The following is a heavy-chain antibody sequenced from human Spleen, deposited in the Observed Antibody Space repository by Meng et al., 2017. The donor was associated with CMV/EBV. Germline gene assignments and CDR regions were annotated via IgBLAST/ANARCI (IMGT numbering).Heavy chain of an antibody. CDR2: VDPKNGVA. CDR3: ATPYYYGSFDP. Sequence: CKVSGDSSANYDMHGGRQAPGKGLEGLGIVDPKNGVALDAERFQGRVTITADTSTDTTYMELSSLTSEDTAVYYCATPYYYGSFDPWGQGTLVTVSS. J-gene: IGHJ5*02. V-gene: IGHV1-69-2*01. D-gene: IGHD3-10*01. CDR1: GDSSANYD.